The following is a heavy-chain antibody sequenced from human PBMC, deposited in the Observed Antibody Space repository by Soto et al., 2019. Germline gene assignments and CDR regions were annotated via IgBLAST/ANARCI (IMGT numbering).Heavy chain of an antibody. CDR3: ARDQPGYSYGYGLGY. V-gene: IGHV3-21*01. D-gene: IGHD5-18*01. J-gene: IGHJ4*02. CDR2: ISSSSSYI. CDR1: GFTFSSYS. Sequence: EVQLVESGGGLVKPGGSLRLSCAASGFTFSSYSMNWVRQAPGKGLEWVSSISSSSSYIYYADSVKGRFTISRDNAKNTLVLQMNSLRAEDTAVYYCARDQPGYSYGYGLGYWGQGTLVTVSP.